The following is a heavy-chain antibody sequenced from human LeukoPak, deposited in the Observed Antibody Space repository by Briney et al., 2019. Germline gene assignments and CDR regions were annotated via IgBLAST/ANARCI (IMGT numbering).Heavy chain of an antibody. Sequence: SETLSLTCAVSGYSISSGYYWGWIRQPPEKGLEWIGSIYHSGSTYYNPSLKSRVTISVDTFKNQFSLKLSSVTAADTAVYYCARRRVTDYSYAFDIWGQGTMVTVSS. J-gene: IGHJ3*02. D-gene: IGHD2-21*02. V-gene: IGHV4-38-2*01. CDR3: ARRRVTDYSYAFDI. CDR1: GYSISSGYY. CDR2: IYHSGST.